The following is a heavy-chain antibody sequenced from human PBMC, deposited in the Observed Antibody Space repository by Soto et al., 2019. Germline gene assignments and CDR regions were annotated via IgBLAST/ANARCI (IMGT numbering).Heavy chain of an antibody. Sequence: EVQLVESGGGLVKPGGSLRLSCAASGFTFSSYSMNWVRQAPGKGLEWVSSISSSSSYIYYADSVKGRFTISRDNAKNSLYLQMNSLRAEETAVYYCAIGYFDWLWNSWGQGTLVTVSS. CDR2: ISSSSSYI. CDR1: GFTFSSYS. J-gene: IGHJ4*02. D-gene: IGHD3-9*01. V-gene: IGHV3-21*01. CDR3: AIGYFDWLWNS.